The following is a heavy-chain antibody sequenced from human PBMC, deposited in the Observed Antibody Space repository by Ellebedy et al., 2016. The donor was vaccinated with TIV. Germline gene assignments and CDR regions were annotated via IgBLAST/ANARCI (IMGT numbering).Heavy chain of an antibody. D-gene: IGHD6-19*01. Sequence: SETLSLTCTVSGGSISSSSYYWGWIRQPPGKGLEWIGSIYYSGSTYHNPSLKSRVTISVDTSKNQFSLKLSSVTAADTAVYYCARDSRNGAVPGPFDYWGQGTLVTVSS. CDR2: IYYSGST. CDR3: ARDSRNGAVPGPFDY. V-gene: IGHV4-39*07. CDR1: GGSISSSSYY. J-gene: IGHJ4*02.